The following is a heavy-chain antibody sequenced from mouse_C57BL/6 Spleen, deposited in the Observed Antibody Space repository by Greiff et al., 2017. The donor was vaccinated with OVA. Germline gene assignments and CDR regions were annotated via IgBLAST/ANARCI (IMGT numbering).Heavy chain of an antibody. J-gene: IGHJ3*01. D-gene: IGHD2-2*01. V-gene: IGHV5-9-1*02. CDR2: ISSGGDYI. CDR1: GFTFSSYA. CDR3: TRAGYDGAWFAY. Sequence: EVQRVESGEGLVKPGGSLKLSCAASGFTFSSYAMSWVRQTPEKRLEWVAYISSGGDYIYYADTVKGRFTISRDNARNTLYLQMSSLKSEDTAMYYCTRAGYDGAWFAYWGQGTLVTVSA.